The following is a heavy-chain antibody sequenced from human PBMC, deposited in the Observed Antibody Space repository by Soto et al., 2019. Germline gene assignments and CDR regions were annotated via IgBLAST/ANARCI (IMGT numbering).Heavy chain of an antibody. CDR3: VRSYHYYDFWGGGSRGGYFYGMDV. V-gene: IGHV3-7*01. D-gene: IGHD3-3*01. CDR1: TFTFSAYW. CDR2: IKGDGSEK. Sequence: EVQLVESGGGLVQPGGSLRLSCAASTFTFSAYWMTWVRQAPGKGLEWVANIKGDGSEKYYVDSVKGRFTISRDNAKDSLYRQMNSLRAEDTAVYYCVRSYHYYDFWGGGSRGGYFYGMDVWGQGTTVTVSS. J-gene: IGHJ6*02.